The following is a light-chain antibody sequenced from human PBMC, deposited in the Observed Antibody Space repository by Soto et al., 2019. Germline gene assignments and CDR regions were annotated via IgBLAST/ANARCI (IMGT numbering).Light chain of an antibody. Sequence: QSVLTQPASVSGSPGQSITISCTGTSSDVGGYNYVSWYQQHPGKAPKLMIYEVSNRTSGVSNRFSGSKSGNTASLTISGLQAEDEADYYCSSYTSGSTWVFGGGTKVTV. J-gene: IGLJ3*02. CDR2: EVS. CDR1: SSDVGGYNY. V-gene: IGLV2-14*01. CDR3: SSYTSGSTWV.